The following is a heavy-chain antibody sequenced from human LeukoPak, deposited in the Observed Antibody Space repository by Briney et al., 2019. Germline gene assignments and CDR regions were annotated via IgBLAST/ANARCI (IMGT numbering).Heavy chain of an antibody. J-gene: IGHJ4*02. V-gene: IGHV1-18*01. CDR1: GYTFSNYV. Sequence: ASVKVACKASGYTFSNYVISWVRQAPGQGLEWMGWISAYNGNTNYAQKVQGRVTMTTDTSTSTVHMELRSLISDDTAMYYCARVGSGWSIEYWDQGTLVTVSS. CDR3: ARVGSGWSIEY. CDR2: ISAYNGNT. D-gene: IGHD6-19*01.